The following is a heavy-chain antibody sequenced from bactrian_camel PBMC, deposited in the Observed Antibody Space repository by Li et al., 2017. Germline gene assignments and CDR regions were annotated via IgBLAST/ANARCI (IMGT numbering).Heavy chain of an antibody. CDR1: GFPFRTYA. CDR2: IGSVGTST. V-gene: IGHV3S42*01. Sequence: VQLVESGGDLVQPGGSLTLSCKASGFPFRTYAMSWVRQAPGKVFEWVASIGSVGTSTSYADSVKGRFTLSRDDAKNELYLQLNSLKTEDTALYYCAATVPGTWYGHNYWGQGTQVTVS. J-gene: IGHJ4*01. D-gene: IGHD6*01. CDR3: AATVPGTWYGHNY.